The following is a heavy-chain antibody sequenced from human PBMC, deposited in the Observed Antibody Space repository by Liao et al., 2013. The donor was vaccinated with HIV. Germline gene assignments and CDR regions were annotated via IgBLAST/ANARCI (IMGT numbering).Heavy chain of an antibody. V-gene: IGHV4-4*07. Sequence: QVQLQESGPGLVKPSETLSLTCTVSGDSITSYYWSWIRQPAGKGLEWIGRIYASGSANYNPSLKSRVTMSLDTSKNQFSLKMSSVTAADTAIYYCARESGTTHAFDLWGQGTTVTVSS. CDR1: GDSITSYY. D-gene: IGHD1-26*01. CDR2: IYASGSA. CDR3: ARESGTTHAFDL. J-gene: IGHJ3*01.